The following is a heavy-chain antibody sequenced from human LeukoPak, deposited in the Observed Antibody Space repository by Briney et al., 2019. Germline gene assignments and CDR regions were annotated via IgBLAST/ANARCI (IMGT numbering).Heavy chain of an antibody. CDR3: ASGIVGALDY. CDR1: GFTFSDYY. V-gene: IGHV3-11*04. J-gene: IGHJ4*02. Sequence: GGSLRLSCAPSGFTFSDYYMSWIRQAPGKGLEWVSYISSSGRTIYYADSVKGRFTISRHNAKNSLYLQMNSLRDEETAVYYCASGIVGALDYWGQGTLVTVSS. D-gene: IGHD1-26*01. CDR2: ISSSGRTI.